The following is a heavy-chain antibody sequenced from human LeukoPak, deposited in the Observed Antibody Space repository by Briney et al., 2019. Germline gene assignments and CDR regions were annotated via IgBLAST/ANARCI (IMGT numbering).Heavy chain of an antibody. D-gene: IGHD4-17*01. J-gene: IGHJ4*02. V-gene: IGHV4-39*07. CDR2: IYYSGST. CDR1: GGSISSSSYY. CDR3: AREDYGDYRGAIDY. Sequence: SETLSLTCTVSGGSISSSSYYWGWIRQPPGKGLEWIGSIYYSGSTYYNPSLKSRVTIAGDTSKNQFSLKLSSVTAADTAVYYCAREDYGDYRGAIDYWGQGTLVTVSS.